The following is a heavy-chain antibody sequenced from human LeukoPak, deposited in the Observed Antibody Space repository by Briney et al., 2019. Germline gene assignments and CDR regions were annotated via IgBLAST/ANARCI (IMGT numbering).Heavy chain of an antibody. CDR1: GFSFSNAW. D-gene: IGHD1-26*01. CDR2: IKSKTDGGTT. Sequence: GGSLRLSCAASGFSFSNAWMSWVRQPPGKGLEWVGRIKSKTDGGTTDYAAPVKDRFTISRDDSKNTLYLQMNSLKNEDAAVYVCTTEPRWELRGLDFDHWGQGTLVTVSS. J-gene: IGHJ4*02. V-gene: IGHV3-15*01. CDR3: TTEPRWELRGLDFDH.